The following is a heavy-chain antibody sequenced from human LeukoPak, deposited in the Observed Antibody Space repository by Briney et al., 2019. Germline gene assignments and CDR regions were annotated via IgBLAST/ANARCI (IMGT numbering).Heavy chain of an antibody. Sequence: PSETLSLTCSVSGVSISDYHWIWIRQPPGKGLEWIGYIYYSGSTNYNPSLKSRVTISVDTSKNQFSLKLSSVTAADTAVYYCARGGWYPESFQHWGQGALVTVSS. CDR3: ARGGWYPESFQH. J-gene: IGHJ1*01. CDR2: IYYSGST. CDR1: GVSISDYH. V-gene: IGHV4-59*01. D-gene: IGHD6-19*01.